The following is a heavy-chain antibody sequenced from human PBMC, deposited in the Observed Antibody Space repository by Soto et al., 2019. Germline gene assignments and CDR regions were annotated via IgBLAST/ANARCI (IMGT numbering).Heavy chain of an antibody. Sequence: EVQLLESGGGLVQPGGSLRLSCAASGFTFSSYAMSWVRQAPGKGLEWVSAISGSGGSTYYADSVKGRFTISRDNSNNTLYLQMNSLRAEDTAVYYCAKAGPAVSGYYSNYYYYYYMDVWGKGTTVTVSS. CDR2: ISGSGGST. V-gene: IGHV3-23*01. D-gene: IGHD3-3*01. CDR1: GFTFSSYA. CDR3: AKAGPAVSGYYSNYYYYYYMDV. J-gene: IGHJ6*03.